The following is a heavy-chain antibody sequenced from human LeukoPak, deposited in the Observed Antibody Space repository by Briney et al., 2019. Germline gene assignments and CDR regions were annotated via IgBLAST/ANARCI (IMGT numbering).Heavy chain of an antibody. J-gene: IGHJ4*02. D-gene: IGHD5-18*01. CDR2: INPNSGGT. CDR1: GYTFTSYD. V-gene: IGHV1-2*02. CDR3: AKFRGYSYGPIGY. Sequence: ASVKVSCKASGYTFTSYDINWVRQATGQGLEWMGWINPNSGGTNYAQKFQGRVTMTRDTSISTAYMELSRLRSDDTAVYYCAKFRGYSYGPIGYWGQGTLVTVSS.